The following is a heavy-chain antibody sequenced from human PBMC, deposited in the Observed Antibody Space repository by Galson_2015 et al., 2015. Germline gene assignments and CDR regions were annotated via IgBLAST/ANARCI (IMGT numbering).Heavy chain of an antibody. J-gene: IGHJ4*02. CDR3: ARDRGGIIVIDTTRRFDS. Sequence: SVKVSCKASGYTFTGYGISWVRQAPGQGLEWLGWISAYSGNTHYAQKFQGRVTMTADTSTSTAYMDLRSLRSDDTAVYYCARDRGGIIVIDTTRRFDSWGQGTLVTVAS. CDR1: GYTFTGYG. CDR2: ISAYSGNT. D-gene: IGHD2/OR15-2a*01. V-gene: IGHV1-18*01.